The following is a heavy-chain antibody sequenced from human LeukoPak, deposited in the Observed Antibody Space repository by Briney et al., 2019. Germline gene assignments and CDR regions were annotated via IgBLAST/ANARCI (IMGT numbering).Heavy chain of an antibody. J-gene: IGHJ4*02. CDR1: GYTFTSYD. Sequence: ASVKVSCKASGYTFTSYDINWVRQAPGQGLEWMGWINPNSGGTNYAQKFQGRVTMTRDTSISTAYMELSRLRSDDTAVYYCARAPRETVAYYWGQGTLVTVSS. CDR3: ARAPRETVAYY. V-gene: IGHV1-2*02. CDR2: INPNSGGT. D-gene: IGHD6-19*01.